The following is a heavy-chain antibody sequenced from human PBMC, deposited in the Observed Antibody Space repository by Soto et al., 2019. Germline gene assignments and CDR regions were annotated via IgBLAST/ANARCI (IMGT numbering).Heavy chain of an antibody. D-gene: IGHD3-22*01. CDR3: ARDQEVLYDRRHYPFDY. CDR1: CYTFTSYG. J-gene: IGHJ4*02. Sequence: GXSAKVSCKASCYTFTSYGISWVRQAPGQGLEWMGWISAYNGNTNYAQKLQGRVTMTTDTSTSTAYMELRSLRSDDTAVYYCARDQEVLYDRRHYPFDYWGQGTLVTVYS. V-gene: IGHV1-18*01. CDR2: ISAYNGNT.